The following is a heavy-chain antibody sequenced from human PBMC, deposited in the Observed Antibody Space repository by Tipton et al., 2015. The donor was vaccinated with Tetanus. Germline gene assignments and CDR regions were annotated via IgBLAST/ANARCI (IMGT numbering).Heavy chain of an antibody. V-gene: IGHV3-33*01. CDR3: AREADCSGGSCFSGDFDN. J-gene: IGHJ4*02. CDR2: SWYDGTDK. Sequence: AASGFIFSSYGIHWVRQAPGKGLEWVAVSWYDGTDKYYAYSVKGRFTISRDNSKNTLYLQMNSLRAEDTAVYYCAREADCSGGSCFSGDFDNWGQGTQVTVSS. CDR1: GFIFSSYG. D-gene: IGHD2-15*01.